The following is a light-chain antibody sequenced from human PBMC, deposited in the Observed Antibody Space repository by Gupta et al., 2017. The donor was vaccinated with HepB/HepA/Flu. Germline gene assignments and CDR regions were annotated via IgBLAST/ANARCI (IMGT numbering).Light chain of an antibody. Sequence: DIHMILFPSSLSASVGDRVTITCRASQSISSYLNWYQQKPGKAPKLLIYAASSLQSGVPSRFSGSGSGTDFTLTISSLQPEDFATYYCQQSYSTPWTFGQGNKVEIK. CDR2: AAS. CDR1: QSISSY. J-gene: IGKJ1*01. CDR3: QQSYSTPWT. V-gene: IGKV1-39*01.